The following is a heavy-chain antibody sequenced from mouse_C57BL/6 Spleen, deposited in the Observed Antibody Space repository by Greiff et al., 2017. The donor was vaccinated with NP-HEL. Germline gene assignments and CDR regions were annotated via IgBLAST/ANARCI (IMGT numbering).Heavy chain of an antibody. D-gene: IGHD1-1*01. CDR3: ARGEFAYYYGSNYYFDD. V-gene: IGHV1-72*01. J-gene: IGHJ2*01. CDR2: IDPTTVGT. CDR1: GYTFTSYW. Sequence: VQLQQPGAELVKPGASVKLSCKASGYTFTSYWMHWVKQRPGRGLEWIGRIDPTTVGTKYNEKFKRKATLTVDKPSSTAYMQLSSLTSEDSAVYYCARGEFAYYYGSNYYFDDWGKGTTLTVSS.